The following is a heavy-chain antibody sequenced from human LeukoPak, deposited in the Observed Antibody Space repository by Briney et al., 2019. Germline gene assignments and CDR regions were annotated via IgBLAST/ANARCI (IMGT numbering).Heavy chain of an antibody. CDR2: IIPILGTA. CDR3: ARVSVGATMLAYFDY. CDR1: GGTFTSYA. Sequence: GASVKVSCKASGGTFTSYAISWVRQAPGQGLEWMGGIIPILGTANYAQKFQGRVTMTRDMSTSTVYMELSSLRSEDTAVYYCARVSVGATMLAYFDYWGQGTLVTVSS. D-gene: IGHD1-26*01. V-gene: IGHV1-69*10. J-gene: IGHJ4*02.